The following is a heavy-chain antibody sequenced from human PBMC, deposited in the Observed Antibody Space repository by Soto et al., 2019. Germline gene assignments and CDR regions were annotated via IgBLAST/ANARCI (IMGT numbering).Heavy chain of an antibody. CDR3: AKNQGVELVPLATVDWFDP. CDR1: GFIFENFG. D-gene: IGHD1-26*01. V-gene: IGHV3-23*01. J-gene: IGHJ5*02. Sequence: GGSLRLSCAASGFIFENFGMSWVRQAPGKGLEWISSISGSGFKKYYADSVKGRFTISRDNSKSTVYLELNNLSAEDTAVYHYAKNQGVELVPLATVDWFDPWGQGSVVTVSS. CDR2: ISGSGFKK.